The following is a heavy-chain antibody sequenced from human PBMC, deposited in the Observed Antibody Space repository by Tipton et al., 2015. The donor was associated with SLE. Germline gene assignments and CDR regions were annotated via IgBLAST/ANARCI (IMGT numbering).Heavy chain of an antibody. D-gene: IGHD2-21*01. V-gene: IGHV4-59*08. J-gene: IGHJ4*02. CDR3: ARHSWGGARDFDW. CDR2: INYSGST. Sequence: TLSLTCTVSGGSLSSHSWSWIRQSPGKRLQWIGNINYSGSTNYNPSLKSRVTMSVDTSKNQFSLKLSSMAAADTAVYFCARHSWGGARDFDWWGQGALVTVSS. CDR1: GGSLSSHS.